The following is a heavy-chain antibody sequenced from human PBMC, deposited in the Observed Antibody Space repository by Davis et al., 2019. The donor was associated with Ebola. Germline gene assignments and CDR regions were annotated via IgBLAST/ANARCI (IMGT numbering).Heavy chain of an antibody. D-gene: IGHD1-1*01. CDR2: ISAYNGNT. CDR1: GYTFTSYG. J-gene: IGHJ5*02. CDR3: AIVRPYNWNFWFDP. V-gene: IGHV1-18*01. Sequence: AASVKVSCKASGYTFTSYGISWVRQAPGQGLEWMGWISAYNGNTNYAQKLQGRVTMTTDTSTSTAYMELRSLRSDDTAVYYCAIVRPYNWNFWFDPWGQGTLVTVSS.